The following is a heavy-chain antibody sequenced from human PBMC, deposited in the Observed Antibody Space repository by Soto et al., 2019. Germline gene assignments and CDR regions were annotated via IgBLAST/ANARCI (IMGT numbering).Heavy chain of an antibody. CDR2: INPSGGST. V-gene: IGHV1-46*01. J-gene: IGHJ6*02. Sequence: ASVKVSCKASGYTFTSYYMHWVRQAPGQGLEWMGIINPSGGSTSYAQKFQGRVTMTRDTSTSTVYMELSSLRSEDTAVYYCARYTDDILTGYYSRGYYYYYGMDVWGQGTTVTVSS. CDR1: GYTFTSYY. D-gene: IGHD3-9*01. CDR3: ARYTDDILTGYYSRGYYYYYGMDV.